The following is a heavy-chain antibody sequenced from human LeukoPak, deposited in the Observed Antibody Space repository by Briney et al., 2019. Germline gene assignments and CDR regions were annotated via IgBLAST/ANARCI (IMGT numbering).Heavy chain of an antibody. Sequence: GGSLRLSCAASGFTVSSNYMSWVRQAPGKGLEWVSVIYSGGSTYYADSVKGRFTISRDNSKNTLYLQMNSLRAEDTAVYSCASPYYYGSGSYNLGAFDIWGQGTMVTVSS. CDR3: ASPYYYGSGSYNLGAFDI. CDR1: GFTVSSNY. D-gene: IGHD3-10*01. CDR2: IYSGGST. J-gene: IGHJ3*02. V-gene: IGHV3-66*01.